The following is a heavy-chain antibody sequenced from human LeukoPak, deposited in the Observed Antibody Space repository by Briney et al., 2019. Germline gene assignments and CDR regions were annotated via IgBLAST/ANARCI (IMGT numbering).Heavy chain of an antibody. CDR1: GFTFSSYA. CDR2: ISGGGGRT. CDR3: AKGNAYYYESSAYLYYFDY. D-gene: IGHD3-22*01. V-gene: IGHV3-23*01. J-gene: IGHJ4*02. Sequence: GGSLRLSCAASGFTFSSYAMSWVRQAPGKGLEWVSGISGGGGRTHYADSVKGRFTISRDNSKNTLYLQMNSLRAEDTAIYYCAKGNAYYYESSAYLYYFDYWGQGTLVTISP.